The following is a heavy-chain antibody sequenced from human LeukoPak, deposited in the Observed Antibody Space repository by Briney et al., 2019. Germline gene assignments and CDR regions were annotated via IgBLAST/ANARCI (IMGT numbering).Heavy chain of an antibody. CDR3: ARSEMTYSYGNTPFWFDP. Sequence: MGWGRQTKRKELEWVANIKQDGSEKYYVVSVKGRFTISRDNAKNSLYLQMNSLRAEDTAVYYCARSEMTYSYGNTPFWFDPWGQGTLVTDSS. D-gene: IGHD5-18*01. J-gene: IGHJ5*02. V-gene: IGHV3-7*01. CDR2: IKQDGSEK.